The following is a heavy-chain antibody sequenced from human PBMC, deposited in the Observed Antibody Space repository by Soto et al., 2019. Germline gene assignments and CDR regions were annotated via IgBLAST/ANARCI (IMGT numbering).Heavy chain of an antibody. D-gene: IGHD1-7*01. V-gene: IGHV3-33*01. CDR2: IWYDGSNK. CDR1: GFTFSSYG. Sequence: GESLKISCAASGFTFSSYGMHWVRQAPGKGLEWVAVIWYDGSNKYYADSVKGRFTISRDNSKNTLYLQMNSLRAEDTAVYYCARELELRFDYWGQGTLVTVSS. CDR3: ARELELRFDY. J-gene: IGHJ4*02.